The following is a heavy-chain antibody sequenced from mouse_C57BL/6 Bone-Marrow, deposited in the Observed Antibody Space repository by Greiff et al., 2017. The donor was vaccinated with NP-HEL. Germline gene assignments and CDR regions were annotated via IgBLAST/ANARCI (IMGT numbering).Heavy chain of an antibody. D-gene: IGHD1-1*01. CDR2: IRLKSDNYAT. V-gene: IGHV6-3*01. Sequence: EVQLVESGGGLVQPGGSMKLSCVASGFTFSNYWMNWVRQSPEKGLEWVAQIRLKSDNYATHYAESVKGRFTISRDDSKSSVYLQMNNLRAEDTGIYYCTGPTVVAPFAYWGQGTLVTVSA. CDR3: TGPTVVAPFAY. J-gene: IGHJ3*01. CDR1: GFTFSNYW.